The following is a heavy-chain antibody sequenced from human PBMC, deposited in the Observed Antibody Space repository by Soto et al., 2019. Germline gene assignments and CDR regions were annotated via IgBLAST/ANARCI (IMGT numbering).Heavy chain of an antibody. CDR1: GYTFTSYG. D-gene: IGHD3-16*01. Sequence: QVQLVQSGAEVKKPGASVKVSCKASGYTFTSYGISWVRQAPGQGLEWMGWISAYNGNTNYAQKLQGRVTMTTDTXXXXXXXXXXXXXXXXXXXXXXXXXAXVSGELYYWGQGTLVTVSS. CDR2: ISAYNGNT. V-gene: IGHV1-18*01. J-gene: IGHJ4*02. CDR3: XXXAXVSGELYY.